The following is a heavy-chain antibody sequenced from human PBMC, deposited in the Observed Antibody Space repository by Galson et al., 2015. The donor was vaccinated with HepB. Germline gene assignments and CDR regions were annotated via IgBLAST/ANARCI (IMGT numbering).Heavy chain of an antibody. J-gene: IGHJ5*02. Sequence: SLRLSCAASGFTFSSYAMSWVRQAPGKGLEWVSAISGSGGSTYYADSVKGRFTISRDDSKNTLYLQMNSLRAEDTAVYYCAKGLYSSSYNWFDPWGQGTLVTVSS. V-gene: IGHV3-23*01. CDR3: AKGLYSSSYNWFDP. D-gene: IGHD6-6*01. CDR2: ISGSGGST. CDR1: GFTFSSYA.